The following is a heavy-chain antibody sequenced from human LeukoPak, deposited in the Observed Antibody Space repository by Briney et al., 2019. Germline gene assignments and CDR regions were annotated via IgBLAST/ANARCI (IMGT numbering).Heavy chain of an antibody. V-gene: IGHV1-46*01. CDR1: GYTFTSYY. D-gene: IGHD1-26*01. CDR2: INPSGCST. Sequence: ASVTVSCKASGYTFTSYYMHWVRQPPGQGLEWMGIINPSGCSTSYAQKFQGRVTMTRDMSTSTVYMELSSLRSEDTAVYYCARDAPSGSYDYWGQGTLVTVSS. J-gene: IGHJ4*02. CDR3: ARDAPSGSYDY.